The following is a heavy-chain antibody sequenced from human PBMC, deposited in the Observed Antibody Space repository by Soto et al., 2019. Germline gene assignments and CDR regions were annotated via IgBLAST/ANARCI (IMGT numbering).Heavy chain of an antibody. CDR2: INPSGGST. V-gene: IGHV1-46*03. J-gene: IGHJ4*02. Sequence: QVQLVQSGAEVKKHGASVKDSCKASGYTFTSYYMHWVRQAPRQGLEWMGIINPSGGSTSYAQKFQGRVTMTRDTSTSTVYMELSSLISEDTALYYCARGTTQIDHWGQGTLVTVSS. CDR3: ARGTTQIDH. CDR1: GYTFTSYY.